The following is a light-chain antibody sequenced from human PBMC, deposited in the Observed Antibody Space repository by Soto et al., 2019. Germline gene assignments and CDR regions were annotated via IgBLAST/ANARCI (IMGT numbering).Light chain of an antibody. J-gene: IGKJ1*01. CDR2: DAS. CDR3: QVRDVWPS. CDR1: QSVSTS. V-gene: IGKV3-11*01. Sequence: IVLTQSPATLSLSPGERAALSCRASQSVSTSLAWYQHKPGQAPRLLIYDASKRAPGIPAGFSGSGSGTDFTLTISSLEPEDFAVYYCQVRDVWPSFGQGTKV.